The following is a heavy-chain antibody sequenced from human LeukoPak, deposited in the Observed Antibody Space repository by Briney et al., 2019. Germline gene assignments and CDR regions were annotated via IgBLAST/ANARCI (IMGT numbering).Heavy chain of an antibody. V-gene: IGHV4-30-4*01. CDR3: ARDWRPQYYYDSSGIDY. CDR2: IYCSGST. D-gene: IGHD3-22*01. Sequence: SETLSLTCTVSGGSISSGDYYWSWIRQPPGKGLEWIGYIYCSGSTYYNPSLKSRVTISVDTSKNQFSLKLSSVTAADTAVYYCARDWRPQYYYDSSGIDYWGQGTLVTVSS. CDR1: GGSISSGDYY. J-gene: IGHJ4*02.